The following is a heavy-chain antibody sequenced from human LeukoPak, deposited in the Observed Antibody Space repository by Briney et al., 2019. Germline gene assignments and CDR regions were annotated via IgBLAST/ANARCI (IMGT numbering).Heavy chain of an antibody. CDR2: VDQTGSP. D-gene: IGHD2-15*01. CDR3: ARDLGGYPFFMDV. J-gene: IGHJ6*03. V-gene: IGHV4-39*07. CDR1: GGSLRSDRHS. Sequence: SETLSLTCSVSGGSLRSDRHSWAWVRQSADKGLEHIGSVDQTGSPYYNPPLKSRVTISVDTSNNQFSLNLTSVTAEDTAVYYCARDLGGYPFFMDVWGKGITVTVSS.